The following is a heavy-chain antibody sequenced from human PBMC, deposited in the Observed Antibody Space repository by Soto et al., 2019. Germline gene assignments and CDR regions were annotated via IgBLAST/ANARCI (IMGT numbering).Heavy chain of an antibody. J-gene: IGHJ6*02. CDR2: ISGSGGST. Sequence: EVQLLESGGGLVQPGGSLRLSCAASGLTFSSHAMSWVRQAPGKGLEWVSAISGSGGSTYYADSVKGRFTISRDNSKSTLYVQMNSLRADDTAVYYCAKVFDYYSRGMDVWGQGTTVTVSS. D-gene: IGHD3-10*02. CDR3: AKVFDYYSRGMDV. V-gene: IGHV3-23*01. CDR1: GLTFSSHA.